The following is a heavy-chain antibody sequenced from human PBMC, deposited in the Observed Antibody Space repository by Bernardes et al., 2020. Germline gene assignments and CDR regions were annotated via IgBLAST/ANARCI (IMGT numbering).Heavy chain of an antibody. V-gene: IGHV4-34*01. J-gene: IGHJ6*04. CDR2: LNHSGRT. D-gene: IGHD3-3*01. Sequence: SETLSLTCAVYGGSFSGSYWSWIRQHPGPGLAWIGELNHSGRTHYNPSLKSRVTISVDTSKNQFSLKLSSVTAADTAVYYCARGRGGPGVVYYYYGMDVWGKGTTVTVAA. CDR1: GGSFSGSY. CDR3: ARGRGGPGVVYYYYGMDV.